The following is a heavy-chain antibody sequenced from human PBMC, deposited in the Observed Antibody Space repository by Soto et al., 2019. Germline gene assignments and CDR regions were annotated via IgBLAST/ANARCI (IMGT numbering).Heavy chain of an antibody. V-gene: IGHV3-66*01. D-gene: IGHD3-16*01. CDR2: IYTGGGT. CDR1: GLTVSTNP. Sequence: EVQLVESGGGLVQPGGSLRLSCAASGLTVSTNPMSWVRQAPGKGLEWVSVIYTGGGTHYADSVKGRFTISRDNSKNTVKPQMNSLRTEDPAMYYCARDGFGQWGQGTLVTVSS. J-gene: IGHJ4*02. CDR3: ARDGFGQ.